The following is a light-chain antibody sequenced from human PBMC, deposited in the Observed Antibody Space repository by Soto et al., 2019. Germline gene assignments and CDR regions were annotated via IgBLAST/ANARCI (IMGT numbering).Light chain of an antibody. CDR2: DVS. Sequence: QSALTQPASVSGSPGQSITISCTGTSSDVGGYNYVSWYQQHPGKAPKLMIYDVSNRPSGVSNRFSGSKSDNTASLTISGLQAEDEADYYCSSYTSSSTLVFGGGTKVT. V-gene: IGLV2-14*01. J-gene: IGLJ2*01. CDR3: SSYTSSSTLV. CDR1: SSDVGGYNY.